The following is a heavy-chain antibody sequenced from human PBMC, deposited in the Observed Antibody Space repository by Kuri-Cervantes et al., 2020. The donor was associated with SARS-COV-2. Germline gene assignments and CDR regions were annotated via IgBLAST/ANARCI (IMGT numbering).Heavy chain of an antibody. V-gene: IGHV3-53*01. CDR1: GFTVSSNY. J-gene: IGHJ6*02. D-gene: IGHD3-3*01. CDR2: IYSGGST. Sequence: GGSLRLSCAASGFTVSSNYMSWVRQAPGKGLEWVSVIYSGGSTYYADSVKGRFTISRDNSKNTLYLQMNSLRAEDTAVYYCARARGEYDFWSGYYPSYYYYYGMDVWCQGTTVTVSS. CDR3: ARARGEYDFWSGYYPSYYYYYGMDV.